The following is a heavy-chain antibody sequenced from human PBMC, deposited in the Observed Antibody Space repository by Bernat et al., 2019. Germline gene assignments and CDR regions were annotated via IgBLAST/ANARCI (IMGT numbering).Heavy chain of an antibody. CDR2: IKEDGSEK. CDR3: ATYGRMEV. D-gene: IGHD4-17*01. CDR1: GFTVSSSY. J-gene: IGHJ6*02. Sequence: EVQLVESGGGLVQPGGSLRVSCAASGFTVSSSYMSWVRQAPGKGLEWVANIKEDGSEKNYVDSVKGRFTISRDNAKNSLYLQMNSLRAEDTAVYYCATYGRMEVWGQGTTVTVSS. V-gene: IGHV3-7*03.